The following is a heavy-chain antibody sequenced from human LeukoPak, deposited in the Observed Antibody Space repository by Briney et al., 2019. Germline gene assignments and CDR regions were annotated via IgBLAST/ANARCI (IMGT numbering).Heavy chain of an antibody. V-gene: IGHV1-69*04. D-gene: IGHD5-18*01. Sequence: SVKVSWKTSGGTFSSSAITWVRLAPGQGLEWMGRIIPVLNITTYAQKFQGRVTITADTSTSTVYMELSSLRSEETAVYYCARAQGLTAPPPYGLDVWGHGTTVVVSS. CDR1: GGTFSSSA. CDR2: IIPVLNIT. CDR3: ARAQGLTAPPPYGLDV. J-gene: IGHJ6*02.